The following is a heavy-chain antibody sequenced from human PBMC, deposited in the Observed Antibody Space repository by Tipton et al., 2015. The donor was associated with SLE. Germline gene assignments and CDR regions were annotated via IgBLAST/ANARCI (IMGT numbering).Heavy chain of an antibody. CDR3: ARDGDGGSGSYDAFDI. Sequence: TLSLTCTVSGGSISSGSYYWSWIRQPAGKGLEWIGHIYTSGSTNYNPSLKSRVTISVDTSKNQFSLKLSSVTAADTAVYYCARDGDGGSGSYDAFDIWGQGTMVTVSS. CDR2: IYTSGST. J-gene: IGHJ3*02. D-gene: IGHD3-10*01. CDR1: GGSISSGSYY. V-gene: IGHV4-61*09.